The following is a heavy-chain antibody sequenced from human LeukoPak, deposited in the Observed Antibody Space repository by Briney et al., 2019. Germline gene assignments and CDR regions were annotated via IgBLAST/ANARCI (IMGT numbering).Heavy chain of an antibody. CDR1: GFTFSAYN. D-gene: IGHD3-10*01. CDR3: ATGNYNSGSYGSGF. J-gene: IGHJ4*02. V-gene: IGHV3-69-1*01. CDR2: ISPSNTI. Sequence: GGSLRLSCAASGFTFSAYNMNWVRQAPGKGLERISFISPSNTIYYADSVKGRFTISRDNAQNSLYLQMNSLSAEDTAVYHCATGNYNSGSYGSGFWGQGTLVTVSS.